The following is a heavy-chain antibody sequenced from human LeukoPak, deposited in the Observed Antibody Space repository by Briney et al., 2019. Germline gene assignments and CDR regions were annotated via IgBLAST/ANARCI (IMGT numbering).Heavy chain of an antibody. CDR2: IIPIFGTP. CDR3: ARRCYGGNCYSNYFDL. J-gene: IGHJ2*01. D-gene: IGHD2-15*01. Sequence: ASVKVSCKASGGTFSNYAPSWVRQAPGQGLEWMGGIIPIFGTPKYAQRFQGRVKITADGSTSTAYMELSSLRSEDTAVYFCARRCYGGNCYSNYFDLWGRGTLVTVSS. CDR1: GGTFSNYA. V-gene: IGHV1-69*13.